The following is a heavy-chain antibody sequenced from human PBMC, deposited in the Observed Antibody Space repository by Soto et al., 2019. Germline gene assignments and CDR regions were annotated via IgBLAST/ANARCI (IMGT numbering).Heavy chain of an antibody. V-gene: IGHV3-30*02. CDR2: IRYDGTNK. CDR3: VRDSAAWPDYNFDS. CDR1: GFTFSAQA. J-gene: IGHJ4*02. D-gene: IGHD4-4*01. Sequence: GGSLRLSCAASGFTFSAQAMHWVRQAPGKGLEWVAVIRYDGTNKNYADSVKGRFTISRDNSKNTLSLVMDSLTPEDTATYYCVRDSAAWPDYNFDSWCQGALVTVSS.